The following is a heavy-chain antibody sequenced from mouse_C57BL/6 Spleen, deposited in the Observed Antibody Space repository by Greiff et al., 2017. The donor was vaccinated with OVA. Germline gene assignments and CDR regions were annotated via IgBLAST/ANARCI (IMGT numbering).Heavy chain of an antibody. CDR2: IWTGGGT. V-gene: IGHV2-9-1*01. Sequence: QVQLQQSGPGLVAPSQSLSITCTVSGFSLTSYAISWVRQPPGKGLEWIGVIWTGGGTTYNSALKSRLSISKDNSKSQVFLKMNSRQTDDTAKYYCASQAYGISRAMDYWGQGTSVTVSS. D-gene: IGHD1-1*01. CDR3: ASQAYGISRAMDY. J-gene: IGHJ4*01. CDR1: GFSLTSYA.